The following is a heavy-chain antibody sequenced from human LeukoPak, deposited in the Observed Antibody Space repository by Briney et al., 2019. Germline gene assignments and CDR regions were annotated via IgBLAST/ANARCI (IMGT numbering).Heavy chain of an antibody. J-gene: IGHJ4*02. Sequence: SVKVSCKASGGTFSSYAISWVRQAPGQGLEWMGRIIPIFGTANYAQKFQGRVTITADESTSTAYMELSSLRSEDTAVYYCARGGTIVATTHYFDYWGQGTLVTVSS. D-gene: IGHD5-12*01. CDR3: ARGGTIVATTHYFDY. CDR1: GGTFSSYA. CDR2: IIPIFGTA. V-gene: IGHV1-69*15.